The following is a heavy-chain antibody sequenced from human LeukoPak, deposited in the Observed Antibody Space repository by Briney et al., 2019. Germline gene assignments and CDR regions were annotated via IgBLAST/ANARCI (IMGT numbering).Heavy chain of an antibody. D-gene: IGHD3-10*01. CDR2: IRSGSSYI. Sequence: GGSLRLSCAASGFTFNTYSMNWVRQAPGKGLEWVSSIRSGSSYIYYADSVKGRFTISRDNAKNSLYLQMNSLRAEDTAVYYCARGSMVRGVLEYYFDCWGQGTLVTVSS. CDR1: GFTFNTYS. V-gene: IGHV3-21*01. CDR3: ARGSMVRGVLEYYFDC. J-gene: IGHJ4*02.